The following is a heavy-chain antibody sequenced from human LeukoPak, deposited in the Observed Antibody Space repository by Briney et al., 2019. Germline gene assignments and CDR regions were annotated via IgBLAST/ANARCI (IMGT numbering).Heavy chain of an antibody. CDR3: ARDPGAVTTPSNWFDP. CDR1: GGSISSGGYY. J-gene: IGHJ5*02. CDR2: IYYSGST. V-gene: IGHV4-31*03. Sequence: SQTLSLTCTVSGGSISSGGYYWSWIRQHPGKGLEWIGYIYYSGSTYYNPSLKSRVTISVDTSKNQFSLKLSSVTAADTAVYYCARDPGAVTTPSNWFDPWGQGTLVTVSS. D-gene: IGHD4-17*01.